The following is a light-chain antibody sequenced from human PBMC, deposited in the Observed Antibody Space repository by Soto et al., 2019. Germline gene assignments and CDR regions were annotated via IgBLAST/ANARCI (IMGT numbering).Light chain of an antibody. J-gene: IGLJ1*01. CDR1: SSDVGSYKY. Sequence: QSALTQPASVSGSPGQSITISCTGSSSDVGSYKYVSWYQQHPGKAPKVMIYDVSNRPSGVSNRFSGSKSGNTASLTISGLQAEDEADYYCCSYTTTSSYVFGSGTKLTVL. CDR3: CSYTTTSSYV. CDR2: DVS. V-gene: IGLV2-14*03.